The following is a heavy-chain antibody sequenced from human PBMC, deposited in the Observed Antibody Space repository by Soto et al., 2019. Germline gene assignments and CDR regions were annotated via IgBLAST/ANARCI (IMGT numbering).Heavy chain of an antibody. V-gene: IGHV3-48*03. CDR3: AGYESGTYFRRMVY. Sequence: EVQLVESGGGLVQPGGSLRLSCVASGFTFSNYEMNWVRQAPGKGLEGVSYISSSGITIYYSDSVKGRFTISRDNAKSSLYLQMNGLRAEDTAVYYCAGYESGTYFRRMVYWGQGTLVTVSS. CDR2: ISSSGITI. J-gene: IGHJ4*02. D-gene: IGHD1-1*01. CDR1: GFTFSNYE.